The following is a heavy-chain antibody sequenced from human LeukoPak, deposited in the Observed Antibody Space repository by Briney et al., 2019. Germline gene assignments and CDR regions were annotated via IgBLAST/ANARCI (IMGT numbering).Heavy chain of an antibody. V-gene: IGHV3-23*01. CDR1: GFTFSSYA. D-gene: IGHD3-10*01. CDR2: ISDSSDAI. Sequence: PGGSLRLSCAASGFTFSSYAMSWVRQAPGKGLEWVSSISDSSDAIYYADSVKGRFTVSRANSENTLYLQMNSLRAEDTAVYYCAKGLVTGSLDYWGQGALVTVSS. CDR3: AKGLVTGSLDY. J-gene: IGHJ4*02.